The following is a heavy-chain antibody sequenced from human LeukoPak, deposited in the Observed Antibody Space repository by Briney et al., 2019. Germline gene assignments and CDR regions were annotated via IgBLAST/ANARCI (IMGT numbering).Heavy chain of an antibody. J-gene: IGHJ4*02. D-gene: IGHD3-10*01. CDR2: ISSSSSTI. Sequence: PGGSLRLSCAASGFTFSSYSMNWVRQAPGKGLEWVSYISSSSSTIYYADSVKGRFTISRDNAKNSLYLQMNSLRAEDTALYYCAKGDEPLPWFGELFGISSLFDYWGQGTLVTVSS. CDR3: AKGDEPLPWFGELFGISSLFDY. V-gene: IGHV3-48*01. CDR1: GFTFSSYS.